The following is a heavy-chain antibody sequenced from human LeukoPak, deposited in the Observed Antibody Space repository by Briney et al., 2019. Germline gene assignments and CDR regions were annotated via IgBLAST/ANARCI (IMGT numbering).Heavy chain of an antibody. J-gene: IGHJ4*02. Sequence: PGGSLRLSCAASGFTFTNYVMAWVRQLPGKGLQWVSVISGSGITTYYARSVKGRFTISRDNSKNTLYLQMNSLGGDDTARYYCAAQGVFSHGGYWGQGTLVTVSS. CDR2: ISGSGITT. CDR1: GFTFTNYV. V-gene: IGHV3-23*01. D-gene: IGHD3-16*01. CDR3: AAQGVFSHGGY.